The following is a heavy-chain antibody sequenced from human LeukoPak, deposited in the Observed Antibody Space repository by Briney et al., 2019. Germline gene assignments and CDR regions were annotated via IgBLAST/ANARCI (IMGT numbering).Heavy chain of an antibody. CDR1: GFTFSSSW. J-gene: IGHJ5*02. D-gene: IGHD3-3*01. V-gene: IGHV3-7*01. Sequence: GGSLRLSCAASGFTFSSSWMTWARQAPVKGLEWVASINQDGSAKYYVDSVKGRFTISRDNAKNSLYLQMNSLRAEDTAVYYCAREYYDFWSGYGGINWFDPWGQGTLVTVSS. CDR3: AREYYDFWSGYGGINWFDP. CDR2: INQDGSAK.